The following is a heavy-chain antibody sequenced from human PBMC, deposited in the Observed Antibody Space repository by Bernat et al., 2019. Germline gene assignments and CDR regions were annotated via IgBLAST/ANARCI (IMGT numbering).Heavy chain of an antibody. CDR3: ASGHCSGGSCYYYYYGMDV. J-gene: IGHJ6*02. CDR2: INSDGSST. D-gene: IGHD2-15*01. CDR1: GFTFSSYW. Sequence: EVQLVESGGGLVQPGGSLRLSCAASGFTFSSYWMHWVRQAPGKGLVWVSRINSDGSSTSYADSVKGRFTISRDNAKNTLYLQMNSLSAEDTAVYYCASGHCSGGSCYYYYYGMDVWGQGTTVTVSS. V-gene: IGHV3-74*01.